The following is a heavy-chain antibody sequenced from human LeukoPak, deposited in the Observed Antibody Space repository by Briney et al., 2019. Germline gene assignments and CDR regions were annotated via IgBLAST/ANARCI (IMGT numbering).Heavy chain of an antibody. D-gene: IGHD3-16*01. Sequence: SEPLSLTCPVSGGSISSSSYFWGWIRQPPGKGLEWIGSIFYTGTTYYNPSLKSRVTITVDTSKNQFSLKLSSVTAADTALYYCARIHHWGTTKPDAFDLWGQGTMVTVSS. CDR2: IFYTGTT. J-gene: IGHJ3*01. V-gene: IGHV4-39*01. CDR3: ARIHHWGTTKPDAFDL. CDR1: GGSISSSSYF.